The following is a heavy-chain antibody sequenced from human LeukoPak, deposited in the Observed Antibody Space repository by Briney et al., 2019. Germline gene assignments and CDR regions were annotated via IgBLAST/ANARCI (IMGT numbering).Heavy chain of an antibody. CDR1: GYALTELS. Sequence: ASVKVSCKVSGYALTELSMHWVRQAPGKGLEWMGGFDPEDGETIYAQKFQGRVTMTEDTSTDTAYMELSSLRSEDTAVYYCATGPKSWNSPFDYWGQGTLVTVSS. D-gene: IGHD1-7*01. CDR2: FDPEDGET. V-gene: IGHV1-24*01. CDR3: ATGPKSWNSPFDY. J-gene: IGHJ4*02.